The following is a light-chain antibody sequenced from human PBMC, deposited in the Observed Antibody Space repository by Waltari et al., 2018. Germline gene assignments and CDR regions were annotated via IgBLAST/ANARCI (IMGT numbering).Light chain of an antibody. V-gene: IGKV4-1*01. J-gene: IGKJ2*01. Sequence: DFVMTQSPDPLAVSLGERATINCKSSQSLLYTSNYKNYLAWYQQKPGQPPKLLIYWASTRESGVPDRFSGSGSGTDFTLTISSLQAEDVAVYYCQQYYSRHSYTFGQGTKLEIK. CDR2: WAS. CDR1: QSLLYTSNYKNY. CDR3: QQYYSRHSYT.